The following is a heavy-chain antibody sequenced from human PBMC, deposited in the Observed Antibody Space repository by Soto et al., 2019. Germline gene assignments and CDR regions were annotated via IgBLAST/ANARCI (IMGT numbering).Heavy chain of an antibody. J-gene: IGHJ3*02. Sequence: ASVKVSCKASGGTFSSYAISWVRQAPGQVLEWMGGIIPIFGTANYAQKFQGRVTITADESTSTAYMELSSLRSEDTAVYYCATEAAMAVGAFDIWGQGTMVTVSS. CDR1: GGTFSSYA. V-gene: IGHV1-69*13. CDR2: IIPIFGTA. D-gene: IGHD5-18*01. CDR3: ATEAAMAVGAFDI.